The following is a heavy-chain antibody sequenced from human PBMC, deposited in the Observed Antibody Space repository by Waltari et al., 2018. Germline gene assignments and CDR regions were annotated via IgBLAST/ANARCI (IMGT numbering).Heavy chain of an antibody. CDR2: IYYSGSS. CDR3: AVYSSEAFDI. D-gene: IGHD6-25*01. V-gene: IGHV4-39*01. Sequence: QLQLQESGPGLVKPSETLSLTCTVSGGSISSSSYYWGWIRQPPGKGLEWIGSIYYSGSSYYNPSLKSRVTISVDTSKNQFSRKLSSVTAADTAVYYCAVYSSEAFDIWGQGTMVIVSS. J-gene: IGHJ3*02. CDR1: GGSISSSSYY.